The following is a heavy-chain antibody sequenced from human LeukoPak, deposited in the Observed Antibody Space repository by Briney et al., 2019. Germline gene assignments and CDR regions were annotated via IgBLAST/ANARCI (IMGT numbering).Heavy chain of an antibody. CDR2: SSGRGDHT. J-gene: IGHJ4*02. CDR3: AKREGQNHGPINS. CDR1: GFTFSSSA. D-gene: IGHD1-14*01. Sequence: GGSLRLSCAASGFTFSSSAMTWVRQAPGTGLEWVSSSSGRGDHTYYADSVKGRFTISRDNSKSTLYLHMSSLRAGDTAVYYCAKREGQNHGPINSWGQGTQVTVSS. V-gene: IGHV3-23*01.